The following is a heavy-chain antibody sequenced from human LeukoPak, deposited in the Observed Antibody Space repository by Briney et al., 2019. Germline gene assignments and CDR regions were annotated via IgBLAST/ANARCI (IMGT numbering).Heavy chain of an antibody. CDR3: ARHLATSGSYPLDY. D-gene: IGHD2-15*01. Sequence: GGSLRLSCAASGFTFMNYAMSWVRQAPGRGQEWVSAICGNAACTLYADSVKGRFIISRDNSRNTMYLYLQMNSLRAEDTAVYYCARHLATSGSYPLDYWGQGTPVTVSS. CDR2: ICGNAACT. CDR1: GFTFMNYA. J-gene: IGHJ4*02. V-gene: IGHV3-23*01.